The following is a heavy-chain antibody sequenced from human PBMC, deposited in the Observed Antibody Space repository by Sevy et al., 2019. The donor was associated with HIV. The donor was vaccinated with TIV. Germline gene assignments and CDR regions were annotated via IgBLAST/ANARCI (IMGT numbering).Heavy chain of an antibody. CDR1: GFSFDSYG. Sequence: GGSLRLSCAVSGFSFDSYGMTWVRQAPGKGLEWVSGISGSGTRTYYADSVKGRFIISRDNSKNTLYLQMNSRRSEDRGIYYCGKGGGGHYDPDEIGYYFYYYNMDVWGKGTTVTVSS. V-gene: IGHV3-23*01. J-gene: IGHJ6*03. D-gene: IGHD3-22*01. CDR2: ISGSGTRT. CDR3: GKGGGGHYDPDEIGYYFYYYNMDV.